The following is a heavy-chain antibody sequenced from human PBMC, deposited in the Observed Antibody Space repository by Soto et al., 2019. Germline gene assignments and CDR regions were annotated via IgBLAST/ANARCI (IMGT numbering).Heavy chain of an antibody. D-gene: IGHD6-13*01. CDR2: ISYDGSNK. Sequence: GGSLRLSCAASGFTFSSYGMHWVRQAPGKGLEWVAVISYDGSNKYYADSVKGRFTISRDNSKNTLYLQMNSLRAEDTAVYYCAKAAPPIRGIAAAGFDYWGQGTLVTVSS. V-gene: IGHV3-30*18. CDR1: GFTFSSYG. CDR3: AKAAPPIRGIAAAGFDY. J-gene: IGHJ4*02.